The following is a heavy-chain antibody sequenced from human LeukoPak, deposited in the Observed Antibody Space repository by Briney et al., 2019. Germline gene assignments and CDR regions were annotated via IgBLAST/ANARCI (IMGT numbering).Heavy chain of an antibody. D-gene: IGHD4/OR15-4a*01. CDR3: ARRAGAYSHPYDY. Sequence: GGSLRLSCAASGFTFSNYWMSWVRQAPGKGLEWVSFIYSDNTHYSDSVKGRFTISRDNYKNTLYLQMNSLRAEDTAVYYCARRAGAYSHPYDYWGQGTLVTVSS. CDR1: GFTFSNYW. CDR2: IYSDNT. V-gene: IGHV3-53*01. J-gene: IGHJ4*02.